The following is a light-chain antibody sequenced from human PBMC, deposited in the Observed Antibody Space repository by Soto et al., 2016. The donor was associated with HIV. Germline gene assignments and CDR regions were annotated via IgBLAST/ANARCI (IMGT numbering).Light chain of an antibody. J-gene: IGLJ1*01. CDR1: NIDSKS. V-gene: IGLV3-21*03. CDR3: QVWDNRSDLYV. CDR2: DDS. Sequence: SYVLTQPPSVSVAPGKTARITCGGDNIDSKSVHWYQQKPGQAPVLVVYDDSDRPSGIPERFSGSKSGNTATLTISRVEAGDEADYYCQVWDNRSDLYVFGSGTKVTVL.